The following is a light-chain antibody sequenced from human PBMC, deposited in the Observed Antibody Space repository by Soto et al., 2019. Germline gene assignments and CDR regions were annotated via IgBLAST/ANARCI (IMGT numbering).Light chain of an antibody. CDR3: RQANSFPWT. V-gene: IGKV1D-12*01. Sequence: DIQMTQSPSSVSASVGDRVTITCRASQGISSCLAWYQQKPGKAPKLLIYAASSLQSVVPSRFSGSGSGTDFTLAIISLQPEYFGTYYCRQANSFPWTFGQGTKVEI. CDR2: AAS. J-gene: IGKJ1*01. CDR1: QGISSC.